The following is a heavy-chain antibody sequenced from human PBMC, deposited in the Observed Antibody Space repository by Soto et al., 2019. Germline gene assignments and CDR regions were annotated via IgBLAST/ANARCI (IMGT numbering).Heavy chain of an antibody. Sequence: ASVKVSCKASGYTFTSYAMHWVRQAPGQRLEWMGWINAGNGNTKYSQKFQGRVTITRDTSASTAYMELSSLRSEDTTVYYCARDRAGGSYWFDPWGQGTLVTVSS. D-gene: IGHD1-26*01. CDR1: GYTFTSYA. CDR3: ARDRAGGSYWFDP. CDR2: INAGNGNT. J-gene: IGHJ5*02. V-gene: IGHV1-3*01.